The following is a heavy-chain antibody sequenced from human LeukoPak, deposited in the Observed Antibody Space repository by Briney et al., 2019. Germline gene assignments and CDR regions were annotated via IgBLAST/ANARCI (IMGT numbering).Heavy chain of an antibody. D-gene: IGHD3-22*01. J-gene: IGHJ4*02. CDR3: ARHPDSSGNFDY. Sequence: PSETLSLTRTVSGGSISSYYWSWIRQPPGKGLEWIGYIYYSGSTNYNPSLKSRVTISVDTSKNQFSLKLSSVTAADTAVYYCARHPDSSGNFDYWGQGTLVTVSS. V-gene: IGHV4-59*08. CDR2: IYYSGST. CDR1: GGSISSYY.